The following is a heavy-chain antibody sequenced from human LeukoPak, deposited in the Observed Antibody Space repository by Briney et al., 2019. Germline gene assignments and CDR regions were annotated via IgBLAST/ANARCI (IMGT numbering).Heavy chain of an antibody. D-gene: IGHD3-10*01. CDR3: ARERMVRGVINAYYGMDV. Sequence: ASVKVSCKASGYTFTSFGFSWVRQAPGQGLEWMGWISAYDGNTNYAQQLQGRVTMTTDTSTSTAYMELRSLRSDDTAVYYCARERMVRGVINAYYGMDVWGQGTTVTVSS. CDR1: GYTFTSFG. CDR2: ISAYDGNT. V-gene: IGHV1-18*01. J-gene: IGHJ6*02.